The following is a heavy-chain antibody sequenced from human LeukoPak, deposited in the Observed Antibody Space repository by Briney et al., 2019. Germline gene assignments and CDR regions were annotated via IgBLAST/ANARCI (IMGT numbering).Heavy chain of an antibody. D-gene: IGHD4-17*01. V-gene: IGHV3-33*01. J-gene: IGHJ6*02. CDR2: IWYDGSNK. Sequence: GRSLRLSCAASGFTFSSYGMHWVRQAPGKGLEWVAVIWYDGSNKYYADSVKGRFTISRDNSKNTLYLQMNSLRAEDTAVYFCARPRNYGDPPPYYYGMDVWGQGTTVTVSS. CDR1: GFTFSSYG. CDR3: ARPRNYGDPPPYYYGMDV.